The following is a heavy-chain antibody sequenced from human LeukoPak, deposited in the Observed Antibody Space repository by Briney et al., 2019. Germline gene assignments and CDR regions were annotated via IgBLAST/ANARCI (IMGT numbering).Heavy chain of an antibody. V-gene: IGHV4-34*01. D-gene: IGHD3-16*01. CDR3: AREGGSIDWFDP. CDR2: INHSGST. CDR1: GGSFSGYY. Sequence: SETLSLTCAVYGGSFSGYYWSWIRQPPGKGLEWIGEINHSGSTNYNPSLKSRVTISVDTSKNQFSLKLSSVTAADTAVYYCAREGGSIDWFDPWGQGTLVTVSS. J-gene: IGHJ5*02.